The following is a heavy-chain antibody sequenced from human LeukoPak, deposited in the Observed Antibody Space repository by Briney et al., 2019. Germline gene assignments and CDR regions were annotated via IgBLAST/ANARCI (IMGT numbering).Heavy chain of an antibody. J-gene: IGHJ4*02. CDR3: AKGSCNNHYPCRLL. Sequence: GGSLRLSCAASEFTFSNYAMNWVRQAPGKGLEWVSGISGGGGSTYYADSVKGRFTISRDNSKNTLYLQMDSLRAEDTALYYCAKGSCNNHYPCRLLWRRGTLVTVSS. V-gene: IGHV3-23*01. CDR2: ISGGGGST. D-gene: IGHD1/OR15-1a*01. CDR1: EFTFSNYA.